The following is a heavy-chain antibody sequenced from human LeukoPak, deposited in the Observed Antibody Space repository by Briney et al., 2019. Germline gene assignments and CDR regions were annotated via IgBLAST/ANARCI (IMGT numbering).Heavy chain of an antibody. CDR1: GYSISSGYY. Sequence: PSETLSLTCTVSGYSISSGYYWGWIRQPPGKGLEWTGSIDHSGSTYYNPSLKSRITISVDTSKNQFSLKLSSVTAADTAVYYCAREGTVTTYFDPWGQGTLVTVSS. CDR2: IDHSGST. J-gene: IGHJ5*02. CDR3: AREGTVTTYFDP. V-gene: IGHV4-38-2*02. D-gene: IGHD4-17*01.